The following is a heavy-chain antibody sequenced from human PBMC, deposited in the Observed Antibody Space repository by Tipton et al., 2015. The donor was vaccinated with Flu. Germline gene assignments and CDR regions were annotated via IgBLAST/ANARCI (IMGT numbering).Heavy chain of an antibody. J-gene: IGHJ4*02. V-gene: IGHV5-51*03. CDR3: VRAKRTSRYSYDSAEFGY. Sequence: QLVQSGAEVKKPGESLKISCKGSGYSFTSYWIGWVRQMPGKGLGWMGIIYPGDSDTRYSPSFQGQVTISADKSISTAYLQWSSLKASDTAMYYCVRAKRTSRYSYDSAEFGYWGQGTLVTVSS. CDR1: GYSFTSYW. CDR2: IYPGDSDT. D-gene: IGHD5-18*01.